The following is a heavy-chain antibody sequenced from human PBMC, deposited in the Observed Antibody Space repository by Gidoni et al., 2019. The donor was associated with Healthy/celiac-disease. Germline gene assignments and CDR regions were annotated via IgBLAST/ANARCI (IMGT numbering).Heavy chain of an antibody. CDR2: IISLSSYI. D-gene: IGHD3-22*01. CDR1: GFTFSSYS. Sequence: EVQLVESGGGLVKPGGSLRLSCAASGFTFSSYSMNWVRQDPGKGLEWVSSIISLSSYIYYADSVKGRLTISRDNAKNSLYLKMNSLRAEDTSVYYCMCSYDSLFDYWGQGTLVTVSS. V-gene: IGHV3-21*01. CDR3: MCSYDSLFDY. J-gene: IGHJ4*02.